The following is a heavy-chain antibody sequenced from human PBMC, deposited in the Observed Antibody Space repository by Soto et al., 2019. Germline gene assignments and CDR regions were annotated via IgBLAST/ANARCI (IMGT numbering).Heavy chain of an antibody. CDR3: ARLMEDSVWGSYRYLDL. D-gene: IGHD3-16*02. CDR2: VNRGGRT. V-gene: IGHV4-34*01. CDR1: GAAFMDYT. J-gene: IGHJ5*02. Sequence: LSLTCGLSGAAFMDYTWGWGLQGPGWGGLHWIGEVNRGGRTKYSPSLERRLTISVDPSRNQVSLELRSVTAADTAIYYCARLMEDSVWGSYRYLDLWGQGTLVTVSS.